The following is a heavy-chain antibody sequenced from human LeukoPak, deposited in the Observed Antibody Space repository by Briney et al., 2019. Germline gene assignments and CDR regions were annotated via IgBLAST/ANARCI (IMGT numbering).Heavy chain of an antibody. CDR2: INHSGST. CDR3: ARESYSSTYYYDSSGLPVY. D-gene: IGHD3-22*01. V-gene: IGHV4-34*01. J-gene: IGHJ4*02. Sequence: PSETLSLTCAVYGGSFSGYYWSWIRQPPGKGLEWIGEINHSGSTNYNPSLKSRVTISVDTSKNQFSLKLSSVTAADTAAYYCARESYSSTYYYDSSGLPVYWGQGTLVTVSS. CDR1: GGSFSGYY.